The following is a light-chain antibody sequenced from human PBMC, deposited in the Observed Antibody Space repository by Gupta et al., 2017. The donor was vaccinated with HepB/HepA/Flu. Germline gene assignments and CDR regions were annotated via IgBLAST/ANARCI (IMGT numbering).Light chain of an antibody. Sequence: DLVMTQSPDPLAVSLGERATHNCKSSQSVLYSSNNKNYLAWYQQKPGQPPKLLIYWASTRESGVPDRFSGSGSGTDFTLTISSLQAEDVAVYYCQQYYSTPYTFGQGTKLEIK. CDR2: WAS. CDR3: QQYYSTPYT. V-gene: IGKV4-1*01. J-gene: IGKJ2*01. CDR1: QSVLYSSNNKNY.